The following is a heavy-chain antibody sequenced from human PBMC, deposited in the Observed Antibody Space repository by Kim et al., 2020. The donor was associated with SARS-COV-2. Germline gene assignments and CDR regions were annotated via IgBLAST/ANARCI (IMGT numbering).Heavy chain of an antibody. D-gene: IGHD3-10*02. CDR3: ARSVFGDNY. CDR2: INQDGSES. V-gene: IGHV3-7*01. CDR1: GFTFSHDW. J-gene: IGHJ4*02. Sequence: GGSLRLSCAASGFTFSHDWMTWVRQAPGKGLEWVANINQDGSESYYVDSVKGRFTISRDNANNALYLQMISLRVEDTAVYYCARSVFGDNYWGQGTLVSVSS.